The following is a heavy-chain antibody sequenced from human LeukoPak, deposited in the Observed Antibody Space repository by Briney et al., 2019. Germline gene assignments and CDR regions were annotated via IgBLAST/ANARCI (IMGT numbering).Heavy chain of an antibody. CDR2: ISGSGGST. CDR3: ATAYYYDSRGYDPVDY. Sequence: TGGSLRLSCAASGFTFSSHAMSWVRQAPGKGLEWVSGISGSGGSTYYADSVKGRFTISRDNSKNTLYLQMNSLRAEDTAVYCCATAYYYDSRGYDPVDYWGQGTLVTVSS. J-gene: IGHJ4*02. CDR1: GFTFSSHA. D-gene: IGHD3-22*01. V-gene: IGHV3-23*01.